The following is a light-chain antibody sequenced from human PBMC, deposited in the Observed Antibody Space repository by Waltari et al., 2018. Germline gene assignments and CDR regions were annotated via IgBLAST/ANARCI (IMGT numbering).Light chain of an antibody. CDR2: AAS. CDR3: QQSYNTPRT. V-gene: IGKV1-39*01. CDR1: QSIITH. J-gene: IGKJ3*01. Sequence: DIQMTQSPSSLSASVGDRVSITCRASQSIITHLNWYQQKPGKAPKLLIYAASNLQSGVPSRFSGRGSETDFTLTISSLQPEDFAVYYCQQSYNTPRTFGPGTKVDIK.